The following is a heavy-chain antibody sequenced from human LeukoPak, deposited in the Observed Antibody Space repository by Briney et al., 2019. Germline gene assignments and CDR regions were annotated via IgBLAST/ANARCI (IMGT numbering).Heavy chain of an antibody. V-gene: IGHV3-48*03. CDR1: GFTFSSYE. Sequence: GGSLRLSCAASGFTFSSYEMNWVRQAPGKGLEWISYISSSGSTIYYADSVKGRFTISRDNAKNSLYLQMNSLRAEDTAVYYCAMYYGGSSPFDYWGQGTLVTVSS. D-gene: IGHD4-23*01. J-gene: IGHJ4*02. CDR3: AMYYGGSSPFDY. CDR2: ISSSGSTI.